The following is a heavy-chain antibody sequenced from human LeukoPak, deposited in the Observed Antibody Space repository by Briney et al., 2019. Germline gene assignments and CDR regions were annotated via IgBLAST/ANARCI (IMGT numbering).Heavy chain of an antibody. CDR1: GFTVSSNY. V-gene: IGHV3-66*01. D-gene: IGHD6-19*01. CDR3: ARAPPDSSGWYRNYYYYYYMDV. J-gene: IGHJ6*03. CDR2: IYSGGST. Sequence: PGGSLRLSCAASGFTVSSNYMSWVRQAPGKGLEWVSVIYSGGSTYYADSVKGRFTISRDNSKNTLYLQMNSLRAEDTAVYYCARAPPDSSGWYRNYYYYYYMDVWGKGTTVTISS.